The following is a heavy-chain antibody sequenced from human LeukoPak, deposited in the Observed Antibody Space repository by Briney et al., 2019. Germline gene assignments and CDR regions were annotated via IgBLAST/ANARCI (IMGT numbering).Heavy chain of an antibody. CDR1: GGSISSSSYY. V-gene: IGHV4-39*07. Sequence: SETLSLTCTVSGGSISSSSYYWGWIRQPPGKGLEWIGEINHSGSTNYNPSLKSRVTISVDTSKNQFSLKLSSVTAADTAVYYCARKPSSGWYSLWGQGTLVTVSS. D-gene: IGHD6-13*01. J-gene: IGHJ4*02. CDR3: ARKPSSGWYSL. CDR2: INHSGST.